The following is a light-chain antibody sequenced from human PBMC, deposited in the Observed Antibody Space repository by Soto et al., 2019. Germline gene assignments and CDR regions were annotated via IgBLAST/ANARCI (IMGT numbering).Light chain of an antibody. V-gene: IGLV2-14*01. J-gene: IGLJ1*01. CDR1: RNDIGDYSF. CDR3: SSYTGTYTYV. Sequence: SALTQPASVSGSPGRSITISCTGTRNDIGDYSFVSWYQQHPGKVPKLLIYEVSDRPSGISSRFSGSKSGNTASLTISGLQAEDEAHYYCSSYTGTYTYVFGTGTKVTVL. CDR2: EVS.